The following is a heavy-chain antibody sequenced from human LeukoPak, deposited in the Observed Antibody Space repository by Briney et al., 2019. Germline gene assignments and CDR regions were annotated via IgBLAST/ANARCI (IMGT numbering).Heavy chain of an antibody. CDR3: AKMDTAMGTNYFDY. J-gene: IGHJ4*02. D-gene: IGHD5-18*01. CDR2: ISDTDATI. V-gene: IGHV3-48*01. CDR1: GFTFSSYS. Sequence: PGGSLRLSCAASGFTFSSYSMNWVRQAPGKGLEWLSYISDTDATIYYADSVKGRFTISRDNAKNSLYLQMNSLRAEDTAVYYCAKMDTAMGTNYFDYWGQGTLVTVSS.